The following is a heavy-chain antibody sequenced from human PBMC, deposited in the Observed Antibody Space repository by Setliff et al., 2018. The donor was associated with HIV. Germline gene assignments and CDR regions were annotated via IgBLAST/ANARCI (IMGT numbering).Heavy chain of an antibody. CDR3: ATRGNLVGIDFDY. CDR1: GGSFSGYY. Sequence: PSETLSLTCAVYGGSFSGYYWSWIRQPPGKGLEWIGHIYTSGSTNYNPSLKSRVTISLDTSKTQFSLKLNAVAAADTAVYYCATRGNLVGIDFDYWGQGTLVTVSS. CDR2: IYTSGST. D-gene: IGHD2-21*01. J-gene: IGHJ4*02. V-gene: IGHV4-59*10.